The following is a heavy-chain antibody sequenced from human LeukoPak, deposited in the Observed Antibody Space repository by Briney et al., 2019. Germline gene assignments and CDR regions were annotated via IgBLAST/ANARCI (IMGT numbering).Heavy chain of an antibody. V-gene: IGHV4-39*01. D-gene: IGHD4-23*01. Sequence: SETLSLTCTVSSGSISSSGYYCSWIRQPPGKGLEWIGSIYYRGNTYYNPSLKSRVTLSVDTSKNQFSLNLSSVTAADTAVYYCARHGDGGPAEYFRHWGQGTLVTVSS. J-gene: IGHJ1*01. CDR1: SGSISSSGYY. CDR3: ARHGDGGPAEYFRH. CDR2: IYYRGNT.